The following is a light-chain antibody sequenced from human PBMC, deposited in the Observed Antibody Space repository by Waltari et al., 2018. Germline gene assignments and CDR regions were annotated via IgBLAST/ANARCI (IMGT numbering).Light chain of an antibody. Sequence: AIQMTQSPSSLSASVGYRVTITCRASQGIGEDLGWYQQRPGKAPKRLIYAASTLQTGVPSRFSGSGSGTDFTLTISSLQSEDFATYYCLQDYSYPLAFGQGTKVEI. J-gene: IGKJ1*01. CDR1: QGIGED. V-gene: IGKV1-6*02. CDR2: AAS. CDR3: LQDYSYPLA.